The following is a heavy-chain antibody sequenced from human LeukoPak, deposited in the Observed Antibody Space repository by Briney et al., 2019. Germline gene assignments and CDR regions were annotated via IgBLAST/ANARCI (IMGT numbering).Heavy chain of an antibody. V-gene: IGHV3-33*01. J-gene: IGHJ5*02. D-gene: IGHD2-8*01. Sequence: GGSLRLSCAASGFNFNTYGMHWVRQTPGKGLEWVAVIWHDGSDEYYAASVKGRFTISRDNSKSLVYLQMDSLRDEDTAVYYCAGEVVRDVSGVDYTWLDPWGQGTLVFVS. CDR1: GFNFNTYG. CDR2: IWHDGSDE. CDR3: AGEVVRDVSGVDYTWLDP.